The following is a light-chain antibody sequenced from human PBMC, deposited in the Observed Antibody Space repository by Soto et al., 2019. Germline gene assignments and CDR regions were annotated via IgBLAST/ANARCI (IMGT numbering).Light chain of an antibody. CDR1: RSDVGGYNY. CDR2: DVN. V-gene: IGLV2-11*01. Sequence: QSVLTQPHSVSGSPGQPVTISCSGTRSDVGGYNYVSLYQQPPGKAPKLIICDVNKRPSGVPDRFSGSKSGSTASLTISGLQAEDEADDYCCSYGGSFYVVGTGTKVTVL. J-gene: IGLJ1*01. CDR3: CSYGGSFYV.